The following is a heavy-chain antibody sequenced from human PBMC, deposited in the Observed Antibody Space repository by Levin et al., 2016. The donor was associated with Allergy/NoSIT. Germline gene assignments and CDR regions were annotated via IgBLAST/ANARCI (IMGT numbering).Heavy chain of an antibody. J-gene: IGHJ3*02. D-gene: IGHD1-26*01. CDR2: INSDGSST. V-gene: IGHV3-74*01. Sequence: GGSLRLSCAASGFTFSSYWMHWVRQAPGKGLVWVSRINSDGSSTSYADSVKGRFTISRDNAKNTLYLQMNSLRAEDTAVYYCARARGGEWEPVSAFDIWGQGTMVTVSS. CDR1: GFTFSSYW. CDR3: ARARGGEWEPVSAFDI.